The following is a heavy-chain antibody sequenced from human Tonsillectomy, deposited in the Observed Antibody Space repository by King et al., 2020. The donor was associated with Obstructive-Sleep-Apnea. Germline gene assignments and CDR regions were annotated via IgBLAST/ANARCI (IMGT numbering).Heavy chain of an antibody. CDR2: INPVGSST. CDR1: GFTFSSHW. V-gene: IGHV3-74*01. Sequence: VQLVESGGGLVQPGGSLRLSCEASGFTFSSHWMHWFRQAPGKGLVWVSRINPVGSSTSYADSVKGRFTISRDNFKNTLYLQMNSLRAEDTAVYYCTTVIPGSGMSGGNYWGQGTLVTVSS. CDR3: TTVIPGSGMSGGNY. D-gene: IGHD3-10*01. J-gene: IGHJ4*02.